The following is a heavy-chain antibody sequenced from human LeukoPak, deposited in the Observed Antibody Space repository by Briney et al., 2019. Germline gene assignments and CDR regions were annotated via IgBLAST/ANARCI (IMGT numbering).Heavy chain of an antibody. CDR2: IIPIFGIA. Sequence: SVKVSCTASGGTFSSYAISWVRQAPGRGLEWMGGIIPIFGIANYAQKFQGRVTITADESTSTAYMELSSLRSEDTAVYYCARGGPSVYDSSGYYFDYWGQGTLVTVSS. CDR3: ARGGPSVYDSSGYYFDY. D-gene: IGHD3-22*01. CDR1: GGTFSSYA. V-gene: IGHV1-69*13. J-gene: IGHJ4*02.